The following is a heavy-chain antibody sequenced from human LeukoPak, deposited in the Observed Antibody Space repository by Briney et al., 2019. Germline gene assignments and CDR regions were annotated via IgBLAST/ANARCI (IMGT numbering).Heavy chain of an antibody. D-gene: IGHD1-26*01. CDR2: ISSSGSTI. CDR1: GFTVRGSY. Sequence: TGGSLRLSCAASGFTVRGSYMNWVRQAPGKGLEWVSYISSSGSTIYYADSVKGRFTISRDNAKNSLYLQMNSLRAEDTAVYYCARETHYPPAFDIWGQGTMVTVSS. J-gene: IGHJ3*02. V-gene: IGHV3-11*04. CDR3: ARETHYPPAFDI.